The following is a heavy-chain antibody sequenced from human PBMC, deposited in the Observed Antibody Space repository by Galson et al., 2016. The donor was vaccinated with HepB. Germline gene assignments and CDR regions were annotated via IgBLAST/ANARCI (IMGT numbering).Heavy chain of an antibody. J-gene: IGHJ4*02. D-gene: IGHD1-26*01. CDR2: ISSDGSKK. V-gene: IGHV3-30*04. CDR1: GFTFRYYA. Sequence: SLRLSCAASGFTFRYYAMHWVRQAPGKGLEWMTFISSDGSKKYYADSVKGRLTISRDNSKNTLDLQMNSLRPEDTAVYYCARDWGIVGAPPDYWGQGTLVTVSS. CDR3: ARDWGIVGAPPDY.